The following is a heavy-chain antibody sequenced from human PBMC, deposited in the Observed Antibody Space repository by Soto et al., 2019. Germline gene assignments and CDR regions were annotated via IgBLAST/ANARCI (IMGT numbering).Heavy chain of an antibody. Sequence: GGSLRLSCAASGFTFSSYAMSWVRQAPGKGLEWVSAISGSGGSTYYADSVKGRFTISRDNSKNTLYLQMNSLRAGDTEVYECANMKKDYDLWRGYYLFVYWGQGTRVTVS. J-gene: IGHJ4*02. CDR2: ISGSGGST. CDR3: ANMKKDYDLWRGYYLFVY. V-gene: IGHV3-23*01. CDR1: GFTFSSYA. D-gene: IGHD3-3*01.